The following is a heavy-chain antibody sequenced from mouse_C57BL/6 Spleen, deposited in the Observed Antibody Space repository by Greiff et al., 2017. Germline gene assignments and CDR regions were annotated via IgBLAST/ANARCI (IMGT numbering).Heavy chain of an antibody. Sequence: VQLQQSGPELVKPGDSVKISCKASGYSFTGYFMNWVMQSHGKSLEWIGRINPYNGDTFYNQKFKGKATLTVDKSSSTAHRELRSLTSEDSAVYYCARGYDYDDYAMDYWGQGTSVTVSS. CDR2: INPYNGDT. CDR3: ARGYDYDDYAMDY. J-gene: IGHJ4*01. D-gene: IGHD2-4*01. CDR1: GYSFTGYF. V-gene: IGHV1-20*01.